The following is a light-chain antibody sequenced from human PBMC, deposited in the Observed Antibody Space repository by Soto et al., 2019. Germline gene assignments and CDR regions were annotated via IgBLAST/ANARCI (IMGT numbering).Light chain of an antibody. CDR1: QSVSSN. V-gene: IGKV3-15*01. CDR2: GAS. J-gene: IGKJ2*01. CDR3: QQYNNWPYT. Sequence: EIVMTQSPATLSVSPGERATLSCRASQSVSSNLAWYQQKPGQAPRLLIYGASTRATGIPARFSGSRSGTEFTLTISSLQSEDFAVYYCQQYNNWPYTFGQGNQLEIK.